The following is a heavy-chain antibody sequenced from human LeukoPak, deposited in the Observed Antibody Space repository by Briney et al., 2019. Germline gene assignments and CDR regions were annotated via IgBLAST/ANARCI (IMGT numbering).Heavy chain of an antibody. CDR2: ITPFNGNT. CDR1: GYTFTYRY. J-gene: IGHJ3*02. V-gene: IGHV1-45*02. CDR3: ASVGDGYKADAFDI. D-gene: IGHD5-24*01. Sequence: SVKVSCKASGYTFTYRYLHWVRQAPGQALEWMGWITPFNGNTNYAQKFQDRVTITRDRSMSTAYMELSSLRSEDTAMYYCASVGDGYKADAFDIWGQGTMVTVSS.